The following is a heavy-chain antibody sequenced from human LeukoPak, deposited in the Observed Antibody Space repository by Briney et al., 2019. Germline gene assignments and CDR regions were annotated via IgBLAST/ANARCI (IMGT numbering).Heavy chain of an antibody. J-gene: IGHJ3*02. CDR2: IYHSGST. D-gene: IGHD6-13*01. Sequence: SETLSLTCTVSGYSISSGYYWGWIRQPPGKGLEWIGSIYHSGSTYYNPSLKSRVTISVDTSKNQFSLKLSSVTAADTAVYYCARGFGSSHDAFDIWGQGTMVTVSS. CDR1: GYSISSGYY. CDR3: ARGFGSSHDAFDI. V-gene: IGHV4-38-2*02.